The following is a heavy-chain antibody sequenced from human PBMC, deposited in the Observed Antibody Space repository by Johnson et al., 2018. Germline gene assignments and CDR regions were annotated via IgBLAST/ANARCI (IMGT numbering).Heavy chain of an antibody. J-gene: IGHJ6*02. D-gene: IGHD3-3*01. CDR1: GFTFSSYG. V-gene: IGHV3-30*03. Sequence: QVQLVESGGGVVQPGRSLRLSCAASGFTFSSYGMHWVRQAPGKGLEWVAVISYDGSNKYYADSVKGRFTISRDNSKNTLYLQMNSLRAEDTAVYYCASEMGIIRANYYQYGMDVWGQGTTVTVSS. CDR3: ASEMGIIRANYYQYGMDV. CDR2: ISYDGSNK.